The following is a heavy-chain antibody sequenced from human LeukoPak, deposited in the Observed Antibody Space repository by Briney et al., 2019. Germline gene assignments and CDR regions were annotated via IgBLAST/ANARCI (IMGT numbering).Heavy chain of an antibody. CDR3: AREAVAGTSTLFVDY. V-gene: IGHV1-46*01. J-gene: IGHJ4*02. Sequence: ASVKVSCKASGYTFTSYYMHWVRQAPGQGLEWMGIINPSGGSTSYAQKFQGRVTMTRDTSTSTVYMELSSLRSEDTAVYYCAREAVAGTSTLFVDYWGQGTLDTVSS. CDR2: INPSGGST. CDR1: GYTFTSYY. D-gene: IGHD6-19*01.